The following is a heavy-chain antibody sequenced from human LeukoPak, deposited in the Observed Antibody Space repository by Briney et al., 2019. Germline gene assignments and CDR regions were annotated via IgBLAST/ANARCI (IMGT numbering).Heavy chain of an antibody. CDR3: ARVVTVAGTWGALDV. J-gene: IGHJ3*01. Sequence: GASVKVSCKASGYTFTGYYMHWVRQAPGQGLEWIGRISAYNGNTNFAQKFQGRVTMTTDTYTTTAYMELRSLTSDDTAVYHCARVVTVAGTWGALDVWGQGTMVTVSS. CDR2: ISAYNGNT. V-gene: IGHV1-18*04. CDR1: GYTFTGYY. D-gene: IGHD6-19*01.